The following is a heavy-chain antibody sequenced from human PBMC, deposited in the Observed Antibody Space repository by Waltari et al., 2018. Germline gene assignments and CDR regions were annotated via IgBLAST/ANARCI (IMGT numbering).Heavy chain of an antibody. D-gene: IGHD6-19*01. CDR3: ATSSFVAVLDS. V-gene: IGHV4-4*02. J-gene: IGHJ4*02. CDR2: IHRTGSS. CDR1: RGPPSNINL. Sequence: QVQLQESGPRLVKPSGTLSLTCGVSRGPPSNINLWNWIRQAPGVGLEWLGEIHRTGSSNYNPSLKSRLTMSVDKSNSQVSMKLKSVTAADTAVYYCATSSFVAVLDSWGQGTLVTVSS.